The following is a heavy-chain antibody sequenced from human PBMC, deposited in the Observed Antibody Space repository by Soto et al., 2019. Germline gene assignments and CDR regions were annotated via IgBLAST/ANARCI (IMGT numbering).Heavy chain of an antibody. CDR1: GGTFSSYT. V-gene: IGHV1-69*02. CDR3: ARGRGYCSSTSCFVLAY. J-gene: IGHJ4*02. CDR2: IIPILGIA. Sequence: ASVKVSCKASGGTFSSYTISWVRQAPGQGLEWMGRIIPILGIANYAQKFQGRVTITADKSTSTAYMELSSLRSEDTAVYYCARGRGYCSSTSCFVLAYWGQGSLVTVSS. D-gene: IGHD2-2*01.